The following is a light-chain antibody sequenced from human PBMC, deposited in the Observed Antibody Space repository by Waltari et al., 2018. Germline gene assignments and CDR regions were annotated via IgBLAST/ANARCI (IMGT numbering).Light chain of an antibody. V-gene: IGLV1-44*01. CDR1: SSHIGSKT. CDR3: AAWDDSLSGWV. CDR2: RNN. J-gene: IGLJ3*02. Sequence: QSVLTQPPSASGTPGQRVTISCSGSSSHIGSKTVNWYQQLPGTAPKLLIYRNNQRPSGVPDRFSGSKSGTSASLAISGLQSEDEADYYCAAWDDSLSGWVFGGGTKLTVL.